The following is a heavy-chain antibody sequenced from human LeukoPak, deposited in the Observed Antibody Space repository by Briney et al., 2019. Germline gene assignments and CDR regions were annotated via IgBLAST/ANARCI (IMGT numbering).Heavy chain of an antibody. CDR2: MNPNSGNT. D-gene: IGHD3-3*01. CDR3: ARERRGPHYDFWSGQRRIYYYGMDV. V-gene: IGHV1-8*01. CDR1: GYTFTSYD. J-gene: IGHJ6*02. Sequence: GASVKVSCEASGYTFTSYDINWVRQATGQGLEWMGWMNPNSGNTGYAQKFQGRVTMTRNTSISTAYMELSSLRSEDTAVYYCARERRGPHYDFWSGQRRIYYYGMDVWGQGTTVTVSS.